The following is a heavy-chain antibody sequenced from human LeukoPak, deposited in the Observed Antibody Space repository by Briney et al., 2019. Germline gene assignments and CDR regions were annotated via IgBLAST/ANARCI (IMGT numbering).Heavy chain of an antibody. Sequence: GESLEISCKVSGHSVYNYWIGWVRQMPGKGLEWMGIIYPGDSDTRYSPSFQGQVTISADKSITTAYLQWSSLKASDTAIYYCARLNYYDSSGSKFDPWGQGTLVTVSS. CDR2: IYPGDSDT. D-gene: IGHD3-22*01. J-gene: IGHJ5*02. CDR3: ARLNYYDSSGSKFDP. V-gene: IGHV5-51*01. CDR1: GHSVYNYW.